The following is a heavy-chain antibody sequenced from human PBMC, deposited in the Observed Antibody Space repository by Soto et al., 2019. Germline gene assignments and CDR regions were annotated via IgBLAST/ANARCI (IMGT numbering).Heavy chain of an antibody. CDR3: AKSYDSSGYPDSPFLDY. J-gene: IGHJ4*02. D-gene: IGHD3-22*01. Sequence: GGSLRLSCAASGFTFSSYGMHWVRQAPGKGLEWVAVISYDGSNKYYADSVKGRFTISRDNSKNTLYLQMNSLRAEDTAVYYCAKSYDSSGYPDSPFLDYWGQGTLVTVSS. CDR1: GFTFSSYG. CDR2: ISYDGSNK. V-gene: IGHV3-30*18.